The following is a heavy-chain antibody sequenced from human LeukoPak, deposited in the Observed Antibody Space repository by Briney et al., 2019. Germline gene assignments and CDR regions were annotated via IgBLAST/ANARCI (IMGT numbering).Heavy chain of an antibody. CDR3: ARLTGSKADGIDV. J-gene: IGHJ6*02. V-gene: IGHV3-7*01. D-gene: IGHD1-14*01. Sequence: GGSLRLSCAASGFTFSSFWMTWVRQAPGKGLEWVANIKQDGSDKHYVDSVKGRVTISRDNARNSLYMQMNSLRAEDTAVYYCARLTGSKADGIDVWGQGTTVTVSS. CDR1: GFTFSSFW. CDR2: IKQDGSDK.